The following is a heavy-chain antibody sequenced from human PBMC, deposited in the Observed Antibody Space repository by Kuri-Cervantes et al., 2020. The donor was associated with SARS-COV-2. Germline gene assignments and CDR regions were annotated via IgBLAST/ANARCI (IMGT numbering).Heavy chain of an antibody. Sequence: SVKVSCKASGGTFSSYAISWVRQAPGQGLEWMGGIIPIFGTANYAQKFQGRVMITADKSTSTAYMELSGLRSEDTAVYYCARGDYYDSSGYLLPEFDYWGQGTLVTVSS. CDR1: GGTFSSYA. CDR3: ARGDYYDSSGYLLPEFDY. D-gene: IGHD3-22*01. V-gene: IGHV1-69*06. J-gene: IGHJ4*02. CDR2: IIPIFGTA.